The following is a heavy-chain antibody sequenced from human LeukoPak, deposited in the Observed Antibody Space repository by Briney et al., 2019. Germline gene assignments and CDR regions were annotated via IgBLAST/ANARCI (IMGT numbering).Heavy chain of an antibody. J-gene: IGHJ4*02. CDR3: AKHFEGALDY. Sequence: GGSLRLSCAASGFTFSSYAMSWVRQAPGKGLEWVPLISDSGDSTYYADTVKGRFTISRDNSKNTLFLQMNSLRAEDTAVYYCAKHFEGALDYWGQGTLVTVSS. CDR1: GFTFSSYA. CDR2: ISDSGDST. V-gene: IGHV3-23*01.